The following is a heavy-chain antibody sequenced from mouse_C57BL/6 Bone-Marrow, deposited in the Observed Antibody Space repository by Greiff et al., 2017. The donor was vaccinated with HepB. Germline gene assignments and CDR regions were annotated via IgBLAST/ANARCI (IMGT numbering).Heavy chain of an antibody. Sequence: EVKLVESGGGLVKPGGSLKLSCAASGFTFSSYAMSWVRQTPEKRLEWVATISDGGSYTYYPDNVKGRFTISRDNAKNNLYLEMSHLKSEDTAMYYCARDRFDYPAWFAYWGQGTLVTVSA. CDR3: ARDRFDYPAWFAY. D-gene: IGHD2-4*01. V-gene: IGHV5-4*01. CDR1: GFTFSSYA. J-gene: IGHJ3*01. CDR2: ISDGGSYT.